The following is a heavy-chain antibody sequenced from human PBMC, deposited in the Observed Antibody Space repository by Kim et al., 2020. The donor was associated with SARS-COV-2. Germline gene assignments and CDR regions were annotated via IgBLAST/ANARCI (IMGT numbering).Heavy chain of an antibody. Sequence: RVTISGDTSKNQFSLKLSSVTAADTAVYYCARGPIVVVPAANDYYYGMDVWGQGTTVTVSS. CDR3: ARGPIVVVPAANDYYYGMDV. D-gene: IGHD2-2*01. V-gene: IGHV4-59*09. J-gene: IGHJ6*02.